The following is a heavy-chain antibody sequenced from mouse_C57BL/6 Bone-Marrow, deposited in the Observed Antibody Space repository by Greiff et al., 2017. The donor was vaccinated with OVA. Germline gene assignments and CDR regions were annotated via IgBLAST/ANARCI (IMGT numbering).Heavy chain of an antibody. Sequence: EVKLVESGPGLVKPSQSLSLTCSVTGYSITSGYYWYRIRQVPGNQQEWMGYISYNGSNNYNQALKNRISITRDTSKNKFFLKLKSVTTEDTATYYCARVWSNSAMGYWGQGTSVTVAS. D-gene: IGHD2-5*01. CDR3: ARVWSNSAMGY. CDR1: GYSITSGYY. V-gene: IGHV3-6*01. J-gene: IGHJ4*01. CDR2: ISYNGSN.